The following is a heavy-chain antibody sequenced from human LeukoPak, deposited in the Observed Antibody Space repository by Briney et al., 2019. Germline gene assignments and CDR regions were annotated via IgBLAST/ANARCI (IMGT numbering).Heavy chain of an antibody. V-gene: IGHV4-30-2*01. Sequence: SETLSLTCTVSGGSISSGGYYWSWIRQPPGKGLEWIGYIYHSGSTYYNPSLKSRVTISVDRSKNQFSLKLSSVTAADTAVYYCARVLAQLRFLEWLPPPDYWGQGTLVTVSS. D-gene: IGHD3-3*01. J-gene: IGHJ4*02. CDR2: IYHSGST. CDR3: ARVLAQLRFLEWLPPPDY. CDR1: GGSISSGGYY.